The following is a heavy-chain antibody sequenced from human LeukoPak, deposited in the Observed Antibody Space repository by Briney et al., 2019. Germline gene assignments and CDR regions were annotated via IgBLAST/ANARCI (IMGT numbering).Heavy chain of an antibody. J-gene: IGHJ6*02. CDR1: GFTFSSHW. CDR3: AREEVAVADQDYYYYGMDV. D-gene: IGHD6-19*01. V-gene: IGHV3-74*01. Sequence: GGSLRLSCAASGFTFSSHWMHWVRQAPGKGLVWVSRINSDGSSTSYADSVKGRFTISRDNAKNTLYLQMNSLRAEDTAVYYCAREEVAVADQDYYYYGMDVWGQGTTVTVSS. CDR2: INSDGSST.